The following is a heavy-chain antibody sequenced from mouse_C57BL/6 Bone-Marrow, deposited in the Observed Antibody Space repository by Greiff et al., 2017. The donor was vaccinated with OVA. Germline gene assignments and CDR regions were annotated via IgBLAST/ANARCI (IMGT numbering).Heavy chain of an antibody. CDR1: GFTFSDYY. CDR2: ISNGGGST. CDR3: ARKVHSSGYDYAMDY. Sequence: EVQLVESGGGLVQPGGSLKLSCAASGFTFSDYYMYWVRQTPEKRLEWVAYISNGGGSTYYPDTVKGRFTISRDNAKNTLYLQMSRLKSEDTAMYYCARKVHSSGYDYAMDYWGQGTSVTVSS. V-gene: IGHV5-12*01. D-gene: IGHD3-2*02. J-gene: IGHJ4*01.